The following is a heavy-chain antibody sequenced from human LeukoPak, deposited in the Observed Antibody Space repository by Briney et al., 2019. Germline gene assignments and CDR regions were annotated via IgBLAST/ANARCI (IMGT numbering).Heavy chain of an antibody. CDR2: ISCVGSNK. V-gene: IGHV3-30*18. Sequence: SLRLSCAASGFTFSSYGMDWVRQAPGKGLEWVAVISCVGSNKYYADSVKGRFTISRDNSKYTLYLQMNRLRAEDTAVYYCAKLEYYYDSSGHFDYWGQGTLVTVSS. D-gene: IGHD3-22*01. J-gene: IGHJ4*02. CDR1: GFTFSSYG. CDR3: AKLEYYYDSSGHFDY.